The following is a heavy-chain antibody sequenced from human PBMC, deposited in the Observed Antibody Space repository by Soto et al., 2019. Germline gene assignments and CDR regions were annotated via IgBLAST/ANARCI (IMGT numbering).Heavy chain of an antibody. CDR1: GFTFSSYS. Sequence: EVQLVESGGGLVKPGGSLRLSCAASGFTFSSYSMNWVRQAPGKGLEWVSAISGSGGSTYYADSVKGRFTISRDNSKNTLYLQMNSLRAEDTAVYYCAKKYSSGWYSPDNWFDPWGQGTLVTVSS. D-gene: IGHD6-19*01. V-gene: IGHV3-23*04. CDR3: AKKYSSGWYSPDNWFDP. J-gene: IGHJ5*02. CDR2: ISGSGGST.